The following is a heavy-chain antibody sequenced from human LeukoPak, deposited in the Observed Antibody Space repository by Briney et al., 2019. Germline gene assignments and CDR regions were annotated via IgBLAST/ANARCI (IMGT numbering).Heavy chain of an antibody. D-gene: IGHD3-10*02. CDR2: IYYSGST. CDR1: GGSISSGDYY. V-gene: IGHV4-30-4*01. CDR3: ARARTMVGMGGMDV. J-gene: IGHJ6*02. Sequence: SETLSLTCTVSGGSISSGDYYWSWIRQPPGKGLEWIGYIYYSGSTYYNPSLKSRVTISVDTSKNQFSLKLSSVTAADTAVYYCARARTMVGMGGMDVWGQGTTVTVSS.